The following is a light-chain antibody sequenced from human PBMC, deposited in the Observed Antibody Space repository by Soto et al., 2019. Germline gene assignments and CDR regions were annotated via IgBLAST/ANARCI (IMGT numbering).Light chain of an antibody. CDR1: RGHRGHI. CDR2: LEGGDY. CDR3: ETWDSYAHV. V-gene: IGLV4-60*03. Sequence: QLVLTQPSSASASRGSSVKLTCTLSRGHRGHIVAWHQQQPGKAPRYLMKLEGGDYDKGSGVPDRFSGSSSGADRYLTISNLQSEDEADYYCETWDSYAHVCGTGTKLTVL. J-gene: IGLJ1*01.